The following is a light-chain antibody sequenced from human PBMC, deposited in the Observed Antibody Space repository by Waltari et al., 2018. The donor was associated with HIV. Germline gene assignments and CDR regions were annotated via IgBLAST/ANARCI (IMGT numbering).Light chain of an antibody. V-gene: IGKV1-12*02. J-gene: IGKJ3*01. CDR3: QQSNSLPFT. Sequence: DIQVTQSSSSVSASVGGRVTITCRASHSVGTWLNWYQQYPGKAPNLLIFGASTLHSGVPSRFSGSGSGTVFTLAISNLQPEDFATYYCQQSNSLPFTFGPGTKVEMK. CDR1: HSVGTW. CDR2: GAS.